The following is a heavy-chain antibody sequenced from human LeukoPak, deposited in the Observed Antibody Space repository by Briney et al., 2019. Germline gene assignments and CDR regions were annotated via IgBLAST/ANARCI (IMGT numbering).Heavy chain of an antibody. CDR2: IYYSGST. Sequence: SETLSLTCSVSGGSISTYYWSWIRQPPGKGLEWIGSIYYSGSTYYNPSLKSRVTISVDTSKNQFSLKLSSVTAADTAVYYCANCFRGVVTTVSAYYGMDVWGQGTTVTVSS. CDR1: GGSISTYY. V-gene: IGHV4-59*05. D-gene: IGHD2-21*02. CDR3: ANCFRGVVTTVSAYYGMDV. J-gene: IGHJ6*02.